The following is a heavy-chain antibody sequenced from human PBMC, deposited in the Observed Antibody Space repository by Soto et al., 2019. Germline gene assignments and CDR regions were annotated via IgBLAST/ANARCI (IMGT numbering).Heavy chain of an antibody. CDR1: GFTFSSYA. CDR3: AKDRRALSRMVAATVLDV. Sequence: GGSLRLSCAASGFTFSSYAMSWVRQAPGKGLEWVSAISGSGGSTYYADSVKGRFTISRDNSKNTLYLQMNSLRAEDTAVYYCAKDRRALSRMVAATVLDVWGKGTTVTVSS. D-gene: IGHD2-15*01. J-gene: IGHJ6*04. V-gene: IGHV3-23*01. CDR2: ISGSGGST.